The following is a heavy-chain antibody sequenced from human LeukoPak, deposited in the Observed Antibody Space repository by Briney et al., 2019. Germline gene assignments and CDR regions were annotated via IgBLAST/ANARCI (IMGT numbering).Heavy chain of an antibody. Sequence: PGGSLRLSCAASGFTFSSYWMHWVRQAPGKGLVWVSHINSDGSSTNYADSVKGRFTISRDNAKNTLYLQMNSLRAEDTAVYYCARGVDYYENSGTIGYWGQGTLVTVSS. J-gene: IGHJ4*02. V-gene: IGHV3-74*01. D-gene: IGHD3-22*01. CDR2: INSDGSST. CDR3: ARGVDYYENSGTIGY. CDR1: GFTFSSYW.